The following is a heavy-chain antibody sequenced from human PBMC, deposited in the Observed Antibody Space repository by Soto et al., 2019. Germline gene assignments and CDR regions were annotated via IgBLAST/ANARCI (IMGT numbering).Heavy chain of an antibody. CDR3: VKGKYSTSGLLDWFDP. CDR1: VFTFISYA. V-gene: IGHV3-64D*06. CDR2: ISSNGGST. D-gene: IGHD6-13*01. J-gene: IGHJ5*01. Sequence: GWSLRLACSCSVFTFISYAMQWVRQAPGKGLEYASAISSNGGSTYYADSVKGRFTISRDNSKKTLYLQMTSLRVEDTAVYYCVKGKYSTSGLLDWFDPWGQGTVVTVSS.